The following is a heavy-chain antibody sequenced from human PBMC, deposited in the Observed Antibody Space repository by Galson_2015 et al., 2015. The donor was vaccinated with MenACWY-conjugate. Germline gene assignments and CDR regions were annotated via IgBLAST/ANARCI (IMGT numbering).Heavy chain of an antibody. CDR2: SGST. D-gene: IGHD1-26*01. J-gene: IGHJ5*01. Sequence: SGSTYYNPSLKSRVTMSLDTSKNQLSLNLGSVTAADTAVYYCARRSYYSGSYTGWFDSWGQGTLVTVSS. CDR3: ARRSYYSGSYTGWFDS. V-gene: IGHV4-39*01.